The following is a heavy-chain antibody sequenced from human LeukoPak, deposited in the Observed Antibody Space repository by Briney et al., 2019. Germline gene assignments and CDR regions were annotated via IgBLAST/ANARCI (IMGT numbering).Heavy chain of an antibody. D-gene: IGHD2-15*01. CDR2: ISSSSSYI. CDR3: ARTECSGGSCYKAFDI. Sequence: GGSLRLSCAASGFTFSSYSMNWVRQAPGKGLEWVSSISSSSSYIYYADSVKGQFTISRDNAKNSLYLQMNSLRAEDTAVYYCARTECSGGSCYKAFDIWGQGTMVTVSS. CDR1: GFTFSSYS. J-gene: IGHJ3*02. V-gene: IGHV3-21*01.